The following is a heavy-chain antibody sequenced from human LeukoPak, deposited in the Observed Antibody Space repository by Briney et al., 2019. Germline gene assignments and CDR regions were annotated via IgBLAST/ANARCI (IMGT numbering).Heavy chain of an antibody. CDR1: GFTFSSYS. Sequence: GGSLRLSCAASGFTFSSYSMNWVRQAPGKGLEWVSSISSSSSYIYYAGSVKGRVTISRDNAKNSLYLQMNSLRAEDTAVYYCATVTIFGVATSYGMDVWGQGTTVTVSS. CDR2: ISSSSSYI. V-gene: IGHV3-21*01. CDR3: ATVTIFGVATSYGMDV. D-gene: IGHD3-3*01. J-gene: IGHJ6*02.